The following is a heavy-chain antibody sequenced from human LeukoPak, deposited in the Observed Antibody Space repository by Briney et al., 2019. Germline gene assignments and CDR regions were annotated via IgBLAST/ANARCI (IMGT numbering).Heavy chain of an antibody. CDR1: GFTFSDYE. CDR3: ARGPRDPTEYCSRGTCSPTYEV. CDR2: ISSSGRRI. D-gene: IGHD2-15*01. J-gene: IGHJ4*02. V-gene: IGHV3-48*03. Sequence: GGSLRLSCAASGFTFSDYEMNWVRQAPGKGLEWVSYISSSGRRIYYADCVKGRFTISRDNAKNSLYLQMNSLRVDDTAIYYCARGPRDPTEYCSRGTCSPTYEVWGQGTLVTVSS.